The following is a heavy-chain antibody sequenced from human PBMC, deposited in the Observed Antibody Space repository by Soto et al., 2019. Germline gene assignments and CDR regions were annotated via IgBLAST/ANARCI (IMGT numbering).Heavy chain of an antibody. CDR1: GYTFTSYG. J-gene: IGHJ4*02. CDR2: ISAYIGNT. V-gene: IGHV1-18*01. CDR3: ARVWGYDSSGYDDY. Sequence: ASVKVSCKASGYTFTSYGISWVRQAPGQGLEWMGWISAYIGNTNYAQKLQGRVTMTTDTSTSTAYMELRSLRSDDTAVYYCARVWGYDSSGYDDYWGQGTLVTVSS. D-gene: IGHD3-22*01.